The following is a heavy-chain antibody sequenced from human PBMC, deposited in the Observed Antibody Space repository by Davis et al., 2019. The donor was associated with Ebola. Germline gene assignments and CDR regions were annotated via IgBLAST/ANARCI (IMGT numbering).Heavy chain of an antibody. V-gene: IGHV3-11*01. CDR1: GFTFSDYY. Sequence: GESLKISCAASGFTFSDYYMSWIRQAPGKGLEWVSYISSSGSTIYYADSVKGRFTISRDNSKSTLYLQMNSLRAEDTATYYCAKGADIESWGQGTLVTVSS. CDR2: ISSSGSTI. D-gene: IGHD2-15*01. CDR3: AKGADIES. J-gene: IGHJ4*02.